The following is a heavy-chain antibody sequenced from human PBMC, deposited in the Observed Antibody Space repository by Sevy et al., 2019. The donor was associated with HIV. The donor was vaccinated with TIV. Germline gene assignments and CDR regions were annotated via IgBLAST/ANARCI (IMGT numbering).Heavy chain of an antibody. J-gene: IGHJ4*02. V-gene: IGHV4-59*08. D-gene: IGHD2-2*02. CDR2: VSHSGNT. CDR3: ARLRWDLVVVPGATPGCYFDS. Sequence: SETLSLTCTVSGDSINTYYWSWIRQPPGKGLEWIDYVSHSGNTNYNPSLKSRVSMSVDTSTNQFSLKVKSVTAADTAVYYCARLRWDLVVVPGATPGCYFDSWGQGTLVTVSS. CDR1: GDSINTYY.